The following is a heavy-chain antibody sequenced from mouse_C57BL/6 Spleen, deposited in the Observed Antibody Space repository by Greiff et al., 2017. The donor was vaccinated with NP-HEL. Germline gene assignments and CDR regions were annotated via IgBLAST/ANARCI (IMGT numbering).Heavy chain of an antibody. CDR1: GYTFTDYY. CDR3: ARGGTVVATRYFDV. J-gene: IGHJ1*03. Sequence: VQLQQSGPVLVKPGASVKMSCKASGYTFTDYYMNWVKQSHGKSLEWIGVINPYNGGTSYNQKFKGKATLTVDKSSSTAYMELNSLTSEDSAVYYCARGGTVVATRYFDVWGTGTTVTVSS. D-gene: IGHD1-1*01. V-gene: IGHV1-19*01. CDR2: INPYNGGT.